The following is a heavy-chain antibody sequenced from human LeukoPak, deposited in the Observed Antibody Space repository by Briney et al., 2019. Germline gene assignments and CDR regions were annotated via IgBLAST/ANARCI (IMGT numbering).Heavy chain of an antibody. CDR2: ISYDKSNK. D-gene: IGHD1-26*01. CDR1: GFTFSSYA. Sequence: GGSLRLSCAASGFTFSSYATHWVRQAPGKGLEWVAVISYDKSNKYYADSVKGRFTISRDNSKNTLYLQMNSLKTEDTAVYYCARDGSPSGTYQQGYFDYWGQRTLVTVSS. J-gene: IGHJ4*02. V-gene: IGHV3-30-3*01. CDR3: ARDGSPSGTYQQGYFDY.